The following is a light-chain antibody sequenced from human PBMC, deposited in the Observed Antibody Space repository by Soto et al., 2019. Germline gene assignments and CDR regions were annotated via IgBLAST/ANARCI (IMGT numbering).Light chain of an antibody. CDR1: SSNIGSNY. Sequence: SVLTQPPSASGTPGQRVTISCSGSSSNIGSNYVYWYQQLPGTAPKLLIYKNNQRPSGVPDRFSGSKAGTSASLAISGLRSEDEAEYYCATWDVSLSAWVFGGGTKLTVL. CDR2: KNN. V-gene: IGLV1-47*01. J-gene: IGLJ3*02. CDR3: ATWDVSLSAWV.